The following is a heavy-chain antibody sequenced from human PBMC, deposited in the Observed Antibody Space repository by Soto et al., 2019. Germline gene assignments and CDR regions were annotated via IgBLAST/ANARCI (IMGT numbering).Heavy chain of an antibody. D-gene: IGHD3-10*01. CDR2: IYYSGNIYYSGNT. Sequence: SDTLSLTYTDSGCSISAYYWNWIRQSPGKGLEWIGYIYYSGNIYYSGNTNYNPSLKSRVTISVDRSKNQFSLKLTSVTVADTAVYFCARDGRLMLRGFSFYNGMDVWGQGTTVTVS. CDR1: GCSISAYY. V-gene: IGHV4-59*01. J-gene: IGHJ6*02. CDR3: ARDGRLMLRGFSFYNGMDV.